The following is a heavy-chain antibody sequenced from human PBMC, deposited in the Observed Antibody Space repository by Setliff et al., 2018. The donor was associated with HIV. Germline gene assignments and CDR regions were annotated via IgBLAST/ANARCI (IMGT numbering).Heavy chain of an antibody. CDR2: ISAYNGNT. V-gene: IGHV1-18*01. J-gene: IGHJ5*02. CDR3: ARDPGIAAAGNWFDP. Sequence: VASVKVSCKASGYTFTSYGISWVRQAPGQGLEWMGWISAYNGNTNYAQKLQGRVTMTTDTSTSTAYMELRSLRSDDTAVYYCARDPGIAAAGNWFDPWGQGTLVTVSS. CDR1: GYTFTSYG. D-gene: IGHD6-13*01.